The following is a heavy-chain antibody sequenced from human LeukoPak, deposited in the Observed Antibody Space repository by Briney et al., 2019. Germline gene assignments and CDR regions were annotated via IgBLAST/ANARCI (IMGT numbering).Heavy chain of an antibody. CDR2: ISSTSTYI. D-gene: IGHD3-10*01. CDR1: GFTFSTYS. CDR3: TRDQGAGTYRSFGMDV. J-gene: IGHJ6*02. Sequence: GGSLRLSCAASGFTFSTYSMSWVRQAPGKGLEWVSSISSTSTYIFYADSVKGRFTISEDNAKSSLYLQMNSLRAEDAAIYHCTRDQGAGTYRSFGMDVWGQGTSVTVSS. V-gene: IGHV3-21*01.